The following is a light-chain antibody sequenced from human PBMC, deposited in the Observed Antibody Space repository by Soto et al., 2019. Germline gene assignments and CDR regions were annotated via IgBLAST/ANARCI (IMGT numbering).Light chain of an antibody. V-gene: IGLV2-14*01. Sequence: SALTQPASVSGSPGQSITISCTGTSSDVGGYNYVSWYQQRPGKAPKLMIYEVSNRPSGVSNRFSGSKSGNTASLTISGLQAEDEADYYCSSYTSSRTMVFGGGTKLTVL. CDR1: SSDVGGYNY. J-gene: IGLJ2*01. CDR2: EVS. CDR3: SSYTSSRTMV.